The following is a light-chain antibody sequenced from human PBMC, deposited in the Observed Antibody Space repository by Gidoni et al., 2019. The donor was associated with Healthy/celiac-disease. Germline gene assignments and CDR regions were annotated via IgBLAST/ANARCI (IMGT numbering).Light chain of an antibody. CDR1: QSVSRSY. J-gene: IGKJ2*04. V-gene: IGKV3-20*01. Sequence: EIVLTQSPGTLSLSPGERATLSCRASQSVSRSYLAWYQQKPGQAPRLLIYGASSRAPGIPDRFSGSGSGTDFTLTISRLEPEDFAVYYCQQYGSSPRSFGQGTKLEIK. CDR3: QQYGSSPRS. CDR2: GAS.